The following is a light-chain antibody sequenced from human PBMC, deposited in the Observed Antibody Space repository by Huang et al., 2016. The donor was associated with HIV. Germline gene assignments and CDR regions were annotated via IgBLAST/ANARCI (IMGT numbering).Light chain of an antibody. Sequence: EIMMTQFPATLSVSPGERVTLSCRASQSVNNNVAWYQQKPDQTPRVLIYGASTRATGIPARFSGSGSGTEFTLTISSLQSEDLAVYYCHQYTRWPPAFGGGTKVEIK. J-gene: IGKJ4*01. CDR3: HQYTRWPPA. CDR1: QSVNNN. V-gene: IGKV3D-15*01. CDR2: GAS.